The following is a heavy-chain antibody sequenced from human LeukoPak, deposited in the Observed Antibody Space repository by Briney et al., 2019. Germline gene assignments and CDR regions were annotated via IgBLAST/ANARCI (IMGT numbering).Heavy chain of an antibody. CDR3: AREEVPHGFDI. CDR1: GGSISSYY. J-gene: IGHJ3*02. Sequence: AETLSLTCTVSGGSISSYYRSWIRQPPGKGLEWIGYIYYSGSTNYNPSLKSRVTMSLDTSKNQFSLKLSSVTAADTAVYYCAREEVPHGFDIWGQGTMVTVSS. V-gene: IGHV4-59*01. CDR2: IYYSGST.